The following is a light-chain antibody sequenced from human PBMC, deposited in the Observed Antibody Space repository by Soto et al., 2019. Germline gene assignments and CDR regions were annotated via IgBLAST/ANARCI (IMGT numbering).Light chain of an antibody. CDR3: QQYNSYPLT. J-gene: IGKJ4*01. Sequence: EIQMTQSPSSLSSSVGERATITCRASQGIRNDLGWYQQKPGKDPTRLLYAASSLQSGVPSRFSGSGSGTDFTLTISRLQPEDFATYYCQQYNSYPLTFGGGTKVEIK. CDR2: AAS. V-gene: IGKV1-17*01. CDR1: QGIRND.